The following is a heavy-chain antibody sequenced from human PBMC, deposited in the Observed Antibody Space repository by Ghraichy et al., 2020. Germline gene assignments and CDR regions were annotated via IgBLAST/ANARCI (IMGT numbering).Heavy chain of an antibody. V-gene: IGHV4-39*01. J-gene: IGHJ5*02. CDR2: VYYDGIT. D-gene: IGHD2/OR15-2a*01. Sequence: SETLSLTCAVSGGSIFNAHFYWGWVRQPPGKGLEWIGNVYYDGITYYNPSLKSRVSLSVDTSKNQFSLRLSSVTAADTAVYFCARLSRPFLVPSKFDTWGQGSLVTVSS. CDR3: ARLSRPFLVPSKFDT. CDR1: GGSIFNAHFY.